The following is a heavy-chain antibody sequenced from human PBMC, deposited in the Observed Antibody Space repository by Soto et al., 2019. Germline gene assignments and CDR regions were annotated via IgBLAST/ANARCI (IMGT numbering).Heavy chain of an antibody. V-gene: IGHV3-48*01. CDR1: GFTFSSYS. D-gene: IGHD6-13*01. CDR2: ISSSSSTI. CDR3: ARISRYGVYDY. J-gene: IGHJ4*02. Sequence: EVQLVESGGGLVQPGGSLRLSCAASGFTFSSYSMNWVRQAPGKGLEWVSYISSSSSTIYYADSVKGRFTISRDNAKNSLYLQMNSLRAEDTAVYYCARISRYGVYDYWGQGTLVTVSS.